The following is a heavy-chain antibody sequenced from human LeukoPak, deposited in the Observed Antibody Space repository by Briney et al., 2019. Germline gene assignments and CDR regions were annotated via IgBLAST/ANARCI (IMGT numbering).Heavy chain of an antibody. CDR3: ARGSPSAASFFSY. Sequence: SETLSLTCTVSGGSFSSHYWTWIRQSAGKGLEWLGRIYTSGTTHFNPSFESRLSMSLDTSKAQFSLKLTSVTAADTAVYFCARGSPSAASFFSYWGQGTQVTVSS. J-gene: IGHJ4*02. D-gene: IGHD1-26*01. CDR1: GGSFSSHY. CDR2: IYTSGTT. V-gene: IGHV4-4*07.